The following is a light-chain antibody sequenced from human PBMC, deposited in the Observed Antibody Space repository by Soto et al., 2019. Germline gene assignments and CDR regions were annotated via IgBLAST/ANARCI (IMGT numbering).Light chain of an antibody. J-gene: IGKJ1*01. CDR3: QQYGSSPGT. V-gene: IGKV3-20*01. Sequence: EIGLTQSPGTLSLSPGERATLSCRASQSVSSSYLAWYQQKPGQAPSLLIYGASSWATGIPDRFSGSGSGTDFTRTISRLEPEDFAVYYWQQYGSSPGTFGQGTKVEIK. CDR1: QSVSSSY. CDR2: GAS.